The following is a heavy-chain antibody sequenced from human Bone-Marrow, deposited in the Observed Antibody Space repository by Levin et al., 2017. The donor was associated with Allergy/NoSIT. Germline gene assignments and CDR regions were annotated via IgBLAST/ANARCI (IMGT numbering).Heavy chain of an antibody. CDR3: AREGTPQSWDY. V-gene: IGHV3-73*01. J-gene: IGHJ4*02. D-gene: IGHD1-14*01. CDR2: ITSKADSHAT. CDR1: GFTFSGSA. Sequence: GGSLRLSCAASGFTFSGSAVYWVRQAPGKGLEWVGRITSKADSHATTYAASVTGRFIISRDDSKNMAYLQMNSLETEDTAVYYCAREGTPQSWDYWGQGTLVTVSS.